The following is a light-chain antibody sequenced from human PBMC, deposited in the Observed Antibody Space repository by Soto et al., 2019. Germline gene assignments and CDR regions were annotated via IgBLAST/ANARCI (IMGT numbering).Light chain of an antibody. CDR2: GNT. Sequence: QSVLTQPPSVSGAPGESVTISCAGSSSNIGAGSGVHWYQQLPGTAPKLLINGNTNRPSGVPDRFYGSKSGNTASLTISGLQAEDEADYYCSSFTSSGTHVFGTGTKLTVL. V-gene: IGLV1-40*01. J-gene: IGLJ1*01. CDR1: SSNIGAGSG. CDR3: SSFTSSGTHV.